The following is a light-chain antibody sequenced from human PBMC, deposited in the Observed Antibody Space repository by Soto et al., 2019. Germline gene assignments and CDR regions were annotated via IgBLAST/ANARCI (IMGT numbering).Light chain of an antibody. CDR3: QKHDGVPL. Sequence: DIQLTQSPSSLSASVGDRVTITCQASQDISNHLNWYQQKPGKAPNLLIYDASDLETAVPSRFSGGGSGTFFSFTIKSLQPEDIATYYCQKHDGVPLFGPGTKVEIQ. CDR1: QDISNH. CDR2: DAS. J-gene: IGKJ3*01. V-gene: IGKV1-33*01.